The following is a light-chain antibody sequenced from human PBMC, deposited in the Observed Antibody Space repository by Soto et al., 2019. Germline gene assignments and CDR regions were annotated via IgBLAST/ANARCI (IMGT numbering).Light chain of an antibody. V-gene: IGKV1-39*01. CDR1: QSISSY. J-gene: IGKJ3*01. CDR2: AAS. CDR3: QQSYSTPRKFT. Sequence: DIQMTQSPSSLSASVGDRVTITCRASQSISSYLNWYQQKPGKAPKLLIYAASSLQSGVPSRFSGSGSGTDFTLTISSLQPEDFATYYCQQSYSTPRKFTFGPGTKVDIE.